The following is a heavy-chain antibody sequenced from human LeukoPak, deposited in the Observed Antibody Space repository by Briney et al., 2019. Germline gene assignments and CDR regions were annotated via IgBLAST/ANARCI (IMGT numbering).Heavy chain of an antibody. CDR1: GFTFSSCA. J-gene: IGHJ4*02. D-gene: IGHD2-2*01. CDR2: ISYDGSNK. CDR3: ARDPRDCSSTSCGYLDY. Sequence: GRSLRLSCAASGFTFSSCAMHWVRQAPGKGLEWVAVISYDGSNKYYADSVKGRFTISRDNSKNTLYLQMNSLRAEDTAVYYCARDPRDCSSTSCGYLDYWGQGTLVTVSS. V-gene: IGHV3-30*04.